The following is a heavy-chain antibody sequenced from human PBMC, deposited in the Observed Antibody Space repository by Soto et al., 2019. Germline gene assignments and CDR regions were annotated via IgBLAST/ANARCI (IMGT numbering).Heavy chain of an antibody. CDR3: ATDRVAFDM. D-gene: IGHD3-22*01. Sequence: ASVKVSCKASGYIFTGYYIQWVRQAPGQGLEWMGWINTKTGGTKYAQKFQGRVTMTRDTSINTAYMEVSRLRSDDTAVYYCATDRVAFDMWGQGTMVTVSS. CDR1: GYIFTGYY. CDR2: INTKTGGT. V-gene: IGHV1-2*02. J-gene: IGHJ3*02.